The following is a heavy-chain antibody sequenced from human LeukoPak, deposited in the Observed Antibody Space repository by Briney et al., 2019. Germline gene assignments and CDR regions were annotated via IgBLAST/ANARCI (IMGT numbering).Heavy chain of an antibody. CDR1: GSTLSSYW. Sequence: PGGSLRLSCAASGSTLSSYWMSWVRQAPGKGLEWVANIKYDGSEKDYVDSVKGRFTISRDNAKNSLYLQMNSLRAEDTAVYYCARDLAPAGLFFDYWGQGTLVTVSS. J-gene: IGHJ4*02. V-gene: IGHV3-7*01. D-gene: IGHD6-13*01. CDR2: IKYDGSEK. CDR3: ARDLAPAGLFFDY.